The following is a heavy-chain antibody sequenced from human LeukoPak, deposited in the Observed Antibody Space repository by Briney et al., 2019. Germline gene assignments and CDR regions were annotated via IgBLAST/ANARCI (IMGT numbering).Heavy chain of an antibody. CDR3: ARTMRSTRRILWFGELSPPFDY. V-gene: IGHV3-23*01. Sequence: GGSLRLSCAASGFTFSGFVISWVRQAPGKGPQWVADISGSGGITYYADSVKGRFTISRDNSKNTLYLQMNSLRAEDTAVYYCARTMRSTRRILWFGELSPPFDYWGQGTLVTVSS. CDR2: ISGSGGIT. D-gene: IGHD3-10*01. J-gene: IGHJ4*02. CDR1: GFTFSGFV.